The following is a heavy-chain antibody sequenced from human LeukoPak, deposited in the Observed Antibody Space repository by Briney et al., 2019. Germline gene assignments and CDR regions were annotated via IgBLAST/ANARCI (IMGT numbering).Heavy chain of an antibody. CDR3: ARAAAKLSYMDV. Sequence: PSETLSLTCAVYGGSFSGYYWSWIRQPPGKGLEWIGEINHSGSTNYNPSLKSRVTISVDTSKNQFSLKLNSVTAADTAVYYCARAAAKLSYMDVWGKGTTVTVSS. CDR1: GGSFSGYY. CDR2: INHSGST. J-gene: IGHJ6*03. V-gene: IGHV4-34*01. D-gene: IGHD6-25*01.